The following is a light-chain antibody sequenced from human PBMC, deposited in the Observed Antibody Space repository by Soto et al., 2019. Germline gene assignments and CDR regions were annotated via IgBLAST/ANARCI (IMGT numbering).Light chain of an antibody. J-gene: IGKJ1*01. CDR1: QTISSW. Sequence: DIQMTQSPSTLSGSVGDRVTITCRAGQTISSWLAWYQQKPGKAPKLLIYKASTLKSGVPSRFSGSGSGTEFTLTISSLQPDDFATYYCQHYNSYSEAFGQGTKVEIK. CDR2: KAS. CDR3: QHYNSYSEA. V-gene: IGKV1-5*03.